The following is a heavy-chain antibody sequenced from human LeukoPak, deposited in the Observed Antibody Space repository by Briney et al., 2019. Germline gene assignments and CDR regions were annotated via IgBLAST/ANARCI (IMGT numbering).Heavy chain of an antibody. V-gene: IGHV3-48*01. CDR3: ARENSGWTFDY. J-gene: IGHJ4*02. CDR2: ISSSSSTI. D-gene: IGHD6-19*01. CDR1: GFTFSSYN. Sequence: GGSLRLSCAASGFTFSSYNMNGVRQARGKGLEGVSYISSSSSTIYYADSVKGGFTISRDNAKKSQYLQMNSLRPDHTAVYYCARENSGWTFDYWGQGTLVTVSS.